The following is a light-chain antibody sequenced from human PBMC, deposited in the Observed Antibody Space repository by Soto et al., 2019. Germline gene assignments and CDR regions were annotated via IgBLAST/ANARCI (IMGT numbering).Light chain of an antibody. V-gene: IGLV2-23*01. Sequence: QSVLTQPASVSGSPGQSITISCTGTSSDIGTYNLVSWYQQHPGKVPKLLIYEGFRRPSGVSSRFSGSRSGNTASLTISGLQADDEADYYCCSYAGKSNVVFGGGTKLTVL. J-gene: IGLJ2*01. CDR3: CSYAGKSNVV. CDR1: SSDIGTYNL. CDR2: EGF.